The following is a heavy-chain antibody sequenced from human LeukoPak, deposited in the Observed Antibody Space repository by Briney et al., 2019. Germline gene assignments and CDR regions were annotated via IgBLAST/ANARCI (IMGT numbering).Heavy chain of an antibody. CDR3: ARVSRLWWARDI. D-gene: IGHD2-21*01. CDR1: GGSFSAYY. Sequence: SETLSLTCAVYGGSFSAYYWSWIRQPPGKGLEWIGEINHSGSTNHNPSLKSRVNISVDTSKNQFSLKLSSVTAADTAVYYCARVSRLWWARDIWGQGTMVTVSS. J-gene: IGHJ3*02. V-gene: IGHV4-34*01. CDR2: INHSGST.